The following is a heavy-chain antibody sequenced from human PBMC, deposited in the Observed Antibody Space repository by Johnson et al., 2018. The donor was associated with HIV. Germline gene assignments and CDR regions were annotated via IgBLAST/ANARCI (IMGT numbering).Heavy chain of an antibody. V-gene: IGHV3-30-3*01. CDR2: ISYDGSNK. CDR3: AKVVGGWELVLDAFDI. J-gene: IGHJ3*02. CDR1: GFTFSSYA. D-gene: IGHD1-26*01. Sequence: QVQLVESGGGVVQPGRSLRLSCAASGFTFSSYAMHWVRQAPGKGLEWVAVISYDGSNKYYADSVKGRFTNSSDNSKNTLYLQMNSLGAEDTAVYYCAKVVGGWELVLDAFDIWGQGTMVTVSS.